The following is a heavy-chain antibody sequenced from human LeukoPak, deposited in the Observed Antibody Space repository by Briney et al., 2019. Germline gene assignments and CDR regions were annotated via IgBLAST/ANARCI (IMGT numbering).Heavy chain of an antibody. J-gene: IGHJ4*02. Sequence: ASVKVSCKASGYTFTSYDINWVRQATGQGLEWMGWMNPNSGNTGYAQKFQGRVTITRNTSISTAYMELSSLRSDDTAVYYCAREITKGVYYYFDYWGQGTLVTVSS. CDR2: MNPNSGNT. V-gene: IGHV1-8*03. CDR1: GYTFTSYD. D-gene: IGHD2-8*01. CDR3: AREITKGVYYYFDY.